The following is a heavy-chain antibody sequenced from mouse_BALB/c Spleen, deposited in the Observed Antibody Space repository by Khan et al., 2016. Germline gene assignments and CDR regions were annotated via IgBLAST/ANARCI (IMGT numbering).Heavy chain of an antibody. V-gene: IGHV1S29*02. CDR2: IYPYNGGT. CDR3: ARGAPGGFAY. J-gene: IGHJ3*01. CDR1: GYTFTDYN. Sequence: VPLQQSGPELVKPGASVKISCKASGYTFTDYNMHWVKQSHGKSLEWIGYIYPYNGGTGYNQKFKSKATLTVDNSSSTAYMELRSLTSEDSAVYYCARGAPGGFAYWGQGTLVTVSA. D-gene: IGHD3-1*01.